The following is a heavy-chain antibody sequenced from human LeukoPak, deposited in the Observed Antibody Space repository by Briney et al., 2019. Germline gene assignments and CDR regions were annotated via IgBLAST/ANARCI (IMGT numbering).Heavy chain of an antibody. CDR3: ARDMYYGDYEIDY. CDR1: GCTFSSYN. D-gene: IGHD4-17*01. Sequence: PGGSLRLSCAASGCTFSSYNMNWVRQAPGRGLEWVSYITSSSSTIYYAYSVKGRFTIYRDNAKNSLFLQMNSLRDEDTAVYYCARDMYYGDYEIDYWGQGTLVTVSS. J-gene: IGHJ4*02. V-gene: IGHV3-48*02. CDR2: ITSSSSTI.